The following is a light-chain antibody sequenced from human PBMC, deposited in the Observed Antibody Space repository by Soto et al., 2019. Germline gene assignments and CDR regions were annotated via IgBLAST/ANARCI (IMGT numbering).Light chain of an antibody. CDR1: QGISSY. CDR2: TAS. V-gene: IGKV1-9*01. Sequence: VGDRVTITCRASQGISSYLAWYQQKPGKAPKLLIYTASTLQSGVPSRFSGSGSGTEFTLTINSLQPDDFATYYCQQYTENSGTFGQGTKVDI. CDR3: QQYTENSGT. J-gene: IGKJ1*01.